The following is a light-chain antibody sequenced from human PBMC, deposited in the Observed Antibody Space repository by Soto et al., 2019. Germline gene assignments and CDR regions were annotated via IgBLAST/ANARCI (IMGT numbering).Light chain of an antibody. CDR2: AAS. J-gene: IGKJ1*01. V-gene: IGKV1-39*01. Sequence: VHMTHSPSSLSASVLYRVTITFLSSQNIRNFLNWYQHKPGKAPKLLISAASSLQSGVPSRFSGSGSGTDFTLTISSLQPEDFARYFCQQSYTSPGWTLGQGTKVDIK. CDR1: QNIRNF. CDR3: QQSYTSPGWT.